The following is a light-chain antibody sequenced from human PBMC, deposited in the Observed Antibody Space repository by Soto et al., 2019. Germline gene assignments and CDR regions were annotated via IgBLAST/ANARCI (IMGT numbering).Light chain of an antibody. Sequence: QSVLTQPPSVSGAPGQRVTISCTGSSSNIGAGYDVHWYQQLPGTAPKLLIYGNSNRPSGVPDRFSGSKSGTSASLAITGLQAEHVADYYCQSYDSRLSGWVFGGGTKLTVL. CDR3: QSYDSRLSGWV. V-gene: IGLV1-40*01. J-gene: IGLJ3*02. CDR1: SSNIGAGYD. CDR2: GNS.